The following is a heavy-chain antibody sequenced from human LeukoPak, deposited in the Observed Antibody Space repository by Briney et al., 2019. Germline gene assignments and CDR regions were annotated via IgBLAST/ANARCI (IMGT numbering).Heavy chain of an antibody. Sequence: SETLSLTCTVSGGSISSYYWSWIRQPPGKGLEWIGYIYYSGSTNYNPSLKSRVTISVDTSKNQFSLKLSSVTAADTAVYYCARVHWDGYNFFFDYWGQGTLVTVSS. J-gene: IGHJ4*02. CDR3: ARVHWDGYNFFFDY. D-gene: IGHD5-24*01. CDR1: GGSISSYY. CDR2: IYYSGST. V-gene: IGHV4-59*01.